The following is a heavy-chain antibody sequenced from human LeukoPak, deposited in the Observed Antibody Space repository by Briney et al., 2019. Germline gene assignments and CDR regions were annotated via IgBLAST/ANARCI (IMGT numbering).Heavy chain of an antibody. J-gene: IGHJ4*02. D-gene: IGHD6-19*01. CDR1: GYTFTSYY. CDR3: AGYYSSGWPDY. V-gene: IGHV1-46*01. Sequence: ASVKVSCKASGYTFTSYYMHWVRQAPGQGLEWMGIINPSGGSTSYAQKFQGRVTMTRDTSISTAYMELSRLRSDDTAVYYCAGYYSSGWPDYWGQGTLVTVSS. CDR2: INPSGGST.